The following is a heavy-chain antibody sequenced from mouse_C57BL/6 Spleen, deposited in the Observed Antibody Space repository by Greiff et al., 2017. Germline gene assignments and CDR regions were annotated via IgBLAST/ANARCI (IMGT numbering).Heavy chain of an antibody. V-gene: IGHV5-17*01. J-gene: IGHJ4*01. CDR1: GFTFSDYG. CDR3: AKGYDYDGDYAMDY. D-gene: IGHD2-4*01. CDR2: ISSGSSTI. Sequence: DVKLVESGGGLVKPGGSLKLSCAASGFTFSDYGMHWVRQAPEKGLEWVAYISSGSSTIYYADTVKGRFTISRDNAKNTLFLQMTSLRSEDTAMYYCAKGYDYDGDYAMDYWGQGTSVTVSS.